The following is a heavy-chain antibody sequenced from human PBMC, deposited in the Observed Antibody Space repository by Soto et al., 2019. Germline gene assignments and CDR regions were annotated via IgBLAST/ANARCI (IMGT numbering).Heavy chain of an antibody. V-gene: IGHV4-59*01. Sequence: PSETLSLTCSVSGGSISSYYWNWIRQPPGKGLEWIGYIYSSGYTNYNPSLKTRVTMSVDTSKNQFSLKLSSASAADTAVYYCARGSSNDRSFGFDSWGQVTLVTVSS. D-gene: IGHD3-22*01. J-gene: IGHJ4*02. CDR3: ARGSSNDRSFGFDS. CDR1: GGSISSYY. CDR2: IYSSGYT.